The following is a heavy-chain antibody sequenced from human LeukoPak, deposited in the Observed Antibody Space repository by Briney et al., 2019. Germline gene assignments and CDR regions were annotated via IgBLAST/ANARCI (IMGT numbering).Heavy chain of an antibody. CDR2: VNACNGNT. CDR3: ARVTYYYDSSGYGNWFDR. CDR1: LYTFTSYA. D-gene: IGHD3-22*01. Sequence: ASVKVSCKASLYTFTSYAMHWVRQAPGQRGEWMGWVNACNGNTKYSQKFQGRVTITRDTSASTAYMELSSLRSEDTAVYYCARVTYYYDSSGYGNWFDRWGQGTLVTVSS. J-gene: IGHJ5*02. V-gene: IGHV1-3*01.